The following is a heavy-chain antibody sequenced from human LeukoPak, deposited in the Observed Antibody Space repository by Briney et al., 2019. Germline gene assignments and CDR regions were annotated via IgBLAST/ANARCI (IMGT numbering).Heavy chain of an antibody. Sequence: SETLSLTCTVSGGSISSGSYYWSWIRQPAGKGLEWIGRIYTSGSTNYNPSLKSRVTISVDTSKNQFSLKLSSVTAADTAVYYCARGEISQYAFDIWGQGTMVTVSS. CDR2: IYTSGST. CDR1: GGSISSGSYY. V-gene: IGHV4-61*02. CDR3: ARGEISQYAFDI. J-gene: IGHJ3*02.